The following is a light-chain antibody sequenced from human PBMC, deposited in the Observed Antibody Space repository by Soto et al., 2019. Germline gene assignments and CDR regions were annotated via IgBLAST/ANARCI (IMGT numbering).Light chain of an antibody. CDR3: QQTHSTPQS. Sequence: DIQMTQSPSSLSASLGDRVTITCRASQSIITYLNWYQQKPGKAPKLLIHGASNLQSGVPSRFSGSGYGTDFSLTIDSLQPEDFASYYCQQTHSTPQSFGGGTKVDIK. CDR1: QSIITY. CDR2: GAS. J-gene: IGKJ4*01. V-gene: IGKV1-39*01.